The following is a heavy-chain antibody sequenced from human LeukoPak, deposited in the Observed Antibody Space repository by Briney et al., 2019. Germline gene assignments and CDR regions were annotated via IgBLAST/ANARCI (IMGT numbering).Heavy chain of an antibody. V-gene: IGHV4-38-2*01. CDR2: IYHSGST. CDR3: ARAGVGATTFY. CDR1: GYSISSGYY. J-gene: IGHJ4*02. Sequence: SETLSLTCAVSGYSISSGYYWGWIRQPPGKGLEWIGSIYHSGSTYYNSSLKSRVTISVDTSKNQFSLKLSSVTAADTAVYYCARAGVGATTFYWGQGTLVTVSS. D-gene: IGHD1-26*01.